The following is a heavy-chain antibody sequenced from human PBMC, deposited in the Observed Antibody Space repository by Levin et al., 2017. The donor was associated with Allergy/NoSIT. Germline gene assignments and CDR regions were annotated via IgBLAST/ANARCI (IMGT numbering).Heavy chain of an antibody. CDR1: GYTFTSYY. V-gene: IGHV1-46*01. D-gene: IGHD3-16*01. CDR3: ARVSHRGQAEYFQH. Sequence: GGSLRLSCKASGYTFTSYYMHWVRQAPGQGLEWMGIINPSGGSTSYAQKFQGRVTMTRDTSTSTVYMELSSLRSEDTAVYYCARVSHRGQAEYFQHWGQGTLVTVSS. CDR2: INPSGGST. J-gene: IGHJ1*01.